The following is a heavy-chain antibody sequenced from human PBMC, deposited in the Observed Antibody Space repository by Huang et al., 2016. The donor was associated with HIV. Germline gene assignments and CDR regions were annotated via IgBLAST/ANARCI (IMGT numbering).Heavy chain of an antibody. J-gene: IGHJ5*01. CDR2: INQAGVT. CDR3: AREIMISFGGPFDS. Sequence: QVQLEQWGAGLLKPSETLSLTCAVYGGSFSGYFWNWIRQSPGKGLAWIGQINQAGVTDYNPALKSRATISVDTSKNQFSLKLTSVTAADTAIYYCAREIMISFGGPFDSWGHGNLVTVSS. D-gene: IGHD3-16*01. CDR1: GGSFSGYF. V-gene: IGHV4-34*02.